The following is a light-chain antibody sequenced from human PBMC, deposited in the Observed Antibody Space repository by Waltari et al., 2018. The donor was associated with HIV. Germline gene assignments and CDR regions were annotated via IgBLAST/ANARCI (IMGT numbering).Light chain of an antibody. CDR3: CSYSSSGTVL. J-gene: IGLJ2*01. CDR1: SNDVGGFNY. V-gene: IGLV2-14*03. Sequence: HSVLTQPASMSGSLGQSLTISCPGRSNDVGGFNYVSWYQQSPDKAPRLVIYDVSNRPSGVSGRFSGSESGSAASLTISGLQPEDEADYYCCSYSSSGTVLFGGGTRLTVL. CDR2: DVS.